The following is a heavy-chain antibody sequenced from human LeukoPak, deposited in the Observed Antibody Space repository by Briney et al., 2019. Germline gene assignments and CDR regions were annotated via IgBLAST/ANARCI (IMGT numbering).Heavy chain of an antibody. CDR2: IYPGDSDT. CDR1: GYRFSNYW. V-gene: IGHV5-51*01. D-gene: IGHD1-26*01. J-gene: IGHJ4*02. Sequence: GESLKISCKASGYRFSNYWIGWVRQMPGKGLEWMGVIYPGDSDTRYSPSFQGQVTISADKSINTAYLQWSSLKASGTAMYFCARHGLVGATTGYYFDYWGQGALVAVSS. CDR3: ARHGLVGATTGYYFDY.